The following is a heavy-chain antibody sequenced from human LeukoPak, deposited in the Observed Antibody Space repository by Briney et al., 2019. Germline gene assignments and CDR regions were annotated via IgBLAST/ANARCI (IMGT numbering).Heavy chain of an antibody. J-gene: IGHJ4*02. D-gene: IGHD6-19*01. CDR3: AKLYSSGINAFDY. CDR1: GFTSTNYA. CDR2: ISGSGGST. V-gene: IGHV3-23*01. Sequence: GGSLRLSCEASGFTSTNYAMSCALPAPVKGLEGPSAISGSGGSTYYADSVKGRFTISRDNSKNTLYLQMNSLRAEDTAVYYCAKLYSSGINAFDYWGQGTLVTVSS.